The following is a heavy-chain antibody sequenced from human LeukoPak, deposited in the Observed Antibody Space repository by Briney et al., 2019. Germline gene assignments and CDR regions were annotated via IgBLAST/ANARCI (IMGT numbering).Heavy chain of an antibody. D-gene: IGHD3-10*01. J-gene: IGHJ6*04. Sequence: PSETLSLTCAVYGGSFSGYYWSWLRQPPGKGLEWLGEINHSGSTNYNPSLKSRVTISVDTSKNQFSLKLSSVTAADTAVYYCARRITMVRGHYGMDVWGKGTTVTVSP. CDR1: GGSFSGYY. CDR3: ARRITMVRGHYGMDV. CDR2: INHSGST. V-gene: IGHV4-34*01.